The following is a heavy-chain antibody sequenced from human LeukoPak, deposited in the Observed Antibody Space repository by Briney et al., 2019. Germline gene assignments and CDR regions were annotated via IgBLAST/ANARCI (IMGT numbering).Heavy chain of an antibody. CDR3: ARRYSSVS. V-gene: IGHV4-34*01. CDR2: INHSGST. Sequence: SETLSLTCAVYGGSFSGYYWSWIRQPPGKGLEWIGEINHSGSTNYNPSLKSRVTISVDTSKNQFSLKLSSVTAADTAVYYCARRYSSVSWGQGTLVTVSS. J-gene: IGHJ4*02. D-gene: IGHD6-19*01. CDR1: GGSFSGYY.